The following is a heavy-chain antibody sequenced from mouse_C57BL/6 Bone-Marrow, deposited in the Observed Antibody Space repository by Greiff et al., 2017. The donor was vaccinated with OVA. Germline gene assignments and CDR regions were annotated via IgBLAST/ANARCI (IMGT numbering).Heavy chain of an antibody. V-gene: IGHV1-15*01. J-gene: IGHJ3*01. CDR3: TRSGGYDVAY. D-gene: IGHD2-2*01. Sequence: QVQLQQSGAELVRPGASVTLSCKASGYTFTDYGMHWVKQTPVHGLEWIGAIDPETGGTAYNQKFKGKAILTADKASSTAYMELRSLTSEDSAVYYCTRSGGYDVAYWGQGTLVTVSA. CDR1: GYTFTDYG. CDR2: IDPETGGT.